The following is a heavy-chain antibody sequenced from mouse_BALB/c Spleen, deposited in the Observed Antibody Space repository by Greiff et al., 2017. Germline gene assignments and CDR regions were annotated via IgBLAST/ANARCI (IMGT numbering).Heavy chain of an antibody. CDR3: KTYGNYFDY. CDR1: GFNINDYY. CDR2: IDPENGDT. Sequence: VQLQQSGAELVRSGASVKLSCTASGFNINDYYMHWVKQRPEQGLEWIGWIDPENGDTEYAPKFQGKATMTADTSSNTAYLQLSSLTSEDTAVYYCKTYGNYFDYWGQGTTLTVSS. V-gene: IGHV14-4*02. J-gene: IGHJ2*01. D-gene: IGHD2-10*02.